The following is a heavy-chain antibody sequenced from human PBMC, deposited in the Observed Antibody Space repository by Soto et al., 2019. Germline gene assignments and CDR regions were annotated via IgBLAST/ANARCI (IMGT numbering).Heavy chain of an antibody. CDR1: GYTFTSYD. CDR3: ARVDTAIDYYYYYMDV. D-gene: IGHD5-18*01. J-gene: IGHJ6*03. V-gene: IGHV1-8*01. Sequence: GASVKVSCKASGYTFTSYDINWVRQATGQGLEWMGWMNPNSGNTGYAQKFQGRVTMTRNTSISTAYMELSSLRSEDTAVYYCARVDTAIDYYYYYMDVWGKGTKVTVSS. CDR2: MNPNSGNT.